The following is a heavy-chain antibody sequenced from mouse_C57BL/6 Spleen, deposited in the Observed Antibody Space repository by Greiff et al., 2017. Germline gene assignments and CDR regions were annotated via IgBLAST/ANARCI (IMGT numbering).Heavy chain of an antibody. CDR1: GYAFSSSW. V-gene: IGHV1-82*01. Sequence: QVQLQQSGPELVKPGASVKISCTASGYAFSSSWMNWVKQRPGKGLEWIGRIYPGDGDTNYNGKFKGKATLTADKSSSTAYMQLSSLTSEDSAVYFCARHDAMDYWGQGTSVTVSS. J-gene: IGHJ4*01. CDR2: IYPGDGDT. CDR3: ARHDAMDY.